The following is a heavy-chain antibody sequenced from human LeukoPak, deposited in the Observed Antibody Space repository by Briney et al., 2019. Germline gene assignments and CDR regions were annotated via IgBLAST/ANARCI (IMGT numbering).Heavy chain of an antibody. Sequence: PGGSLRLSCAASGFTFSSYGMHWVRQAPGKGLEWVSVIWYDGSNKYYADSVKGRFTISRDNSKNTLYLQMNSLRADATAVYYCAKEVSGDYSYYMDVWGQGTTVTVSS. D-gene: IGHD3-10*01. CDR2: IWYDGSNK. CDR3: AKEVSGDYSYYMDV. CDR1: GFTFSSYG. V-gene: IGHV3-33*06. J-gene: IGHJ6*03.